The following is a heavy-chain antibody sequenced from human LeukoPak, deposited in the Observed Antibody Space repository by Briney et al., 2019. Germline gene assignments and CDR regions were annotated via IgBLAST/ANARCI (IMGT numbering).Heavy chain of an antibody. Sequence: GGSLRLSCAASGFTFSSYGMHWVCQAPGKGLEWVAVISYDGSNKYYADSVKGRFTISRDNSKNTLYLQMNSLRAEDTAVYYCAKDHQGDIVLMVYAIDYWGQGTLVTVSS. V-gene: IGHV3-30*18. CDR1: GFTFSSYG. D-gene: IGHD2-8*01. J-gene: IGHJ4*02. CDR2: ISYDGSNK. CDR3: AKDHQGDIVLMVYAIDY.